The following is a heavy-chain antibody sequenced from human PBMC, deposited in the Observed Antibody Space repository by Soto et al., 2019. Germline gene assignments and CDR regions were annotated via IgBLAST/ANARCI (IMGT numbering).Heavy chain of an antibody. CDR1: GFTFSSYA. V-gene: IGHV3-23*01. CDR3: ATAPGSSSIGFDY. D-gene: IGHD6-13*01. J-gene: IGHJ4*02. CDR2: ISGSGGST. Sequence: GGSLRLSCAASGFTFSSYAMSWVRQAPGKGLEWVSAISGSGGSTYYADSVKGRFTISRDNSKNTLYLQMNSLRAEDTAVYYCATAPGSSSIGFDYWGQGTLVTVSS.